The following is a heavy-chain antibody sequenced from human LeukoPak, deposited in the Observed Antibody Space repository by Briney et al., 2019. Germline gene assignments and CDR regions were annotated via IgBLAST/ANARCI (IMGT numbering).Heavy chain of an antibody. Sequence: SETLSLTCAVSGVSFDDYYWSWVRQTPGKGLEWIGEINHSVYTNDNPSLKSRVTLSIDTSRKQFSLNLRSVTVADAGIYYCTRMTRGHDYWGQGTQVTVSS. CDR3: TRMTRGHDY. J-gene: IGHJ4*02. CDR1: GVSFDDYY. V-gene: IGHV4-34*01. CDR2: INHSVYT. D-gene: IGHD4-11*01.